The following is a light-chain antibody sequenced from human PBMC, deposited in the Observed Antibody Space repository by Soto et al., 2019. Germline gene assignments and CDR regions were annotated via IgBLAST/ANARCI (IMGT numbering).Light chain of an antibody. J-gene: IGKJ1*01. CDR3: QQYNSYSGT. Sequence: GDRVPITCRASQGISSWLAWYQQKPGKAPKLLIYDASSLESGVPSRFSGSGSGTEFTLTISSLQPDDFATYYCQQYNSYSGTFGQGTKVEIK. CDR2: DAS. V-gene: IGKV1-5*01. CDR1: QGISSW.